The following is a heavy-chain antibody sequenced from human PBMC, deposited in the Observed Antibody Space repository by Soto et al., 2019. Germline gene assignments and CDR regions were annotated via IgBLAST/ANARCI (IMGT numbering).Heavy chain of an antibody. D-gene: IGHD3-22*01. Sequence: GASVKVSCKASGYTFTSYGISWVRQAPGQGLEWMGWISAYNGNTNYAQKLQGRVTMTTDTSTSTAYMELRSLRSDDTAVYYCARDSMALNGDYYDSSGYSVASDYWGQGTLVTVSS. CDR3: ARDSMALNGDYYDSSGYSVASDY. CDR2: ISAYNGNT. J-gene: IGHJ4*02. CDR1: GYTFTSYG. V-gene: IGHV1-18*01.